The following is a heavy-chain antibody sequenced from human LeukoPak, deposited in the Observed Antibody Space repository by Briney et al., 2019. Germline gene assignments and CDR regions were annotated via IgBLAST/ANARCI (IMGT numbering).Heavy chain of an antibody. V-gene: IGHV4-30-2*01. CDR1: GGSISSGGYY. Sequence: SETLSLTCTVSGGSISSGGYYWSWIRQPPGKGLEWIGYIYHSGSTYYNPSLKSRVTISVDRSKNQFSLKLSSVTAADTAVYYCARGGEYSNLAGFDYWGQGTLVTVSS. D-gene: IGHD4-11*01. CDR3: ARGGEYSNLAGFDY. CDR2: IYHSGST. J-gene: IGHJ4*02.